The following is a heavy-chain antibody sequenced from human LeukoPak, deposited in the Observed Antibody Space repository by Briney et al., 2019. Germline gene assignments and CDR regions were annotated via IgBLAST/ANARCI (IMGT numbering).Heavy chain of an antibody. Sequence: GGSLRLSCAASGFTVSSNSMSWVRQAPGKGLEWVSVIYDGGSTYHTDSVKGRFSISRDNSKNTVYLQMNSLRAEDTAVYYCARPQKYDSKSTNEYSEYSKHGGQGTLVTVSS. V-gene: IGHV3-66*04. CDR2: IYDGGST. J-gene: IGHJ1*01. CDR1: GFTVSSNS. CDR3: ARPQKYDSKSTNEYSEYSKH. D-gene: IGHD2-8*01.